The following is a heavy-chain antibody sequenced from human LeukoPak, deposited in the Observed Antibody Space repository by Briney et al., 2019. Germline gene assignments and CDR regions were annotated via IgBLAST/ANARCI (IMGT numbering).Heavy chain of an antibody. Sequence: ASVKVSCKTSGYTFTGYYMHWVRQAPGQGLEWMGIINPSGGSTSYAQKFQGRVTMTRDTSTSTVYMELSSLRSEDTAVYYCASEYSSGWYPLFDYWGQGTLVTVSS. J-gene: IGHJ4*02. V-gene: IGHV1-46*01. CDR1: GYTFTGYY. CDR3: ASEYSSGWYPLFDY. CDR2: INPSGGST. D-gene: IGHD6-19*01.